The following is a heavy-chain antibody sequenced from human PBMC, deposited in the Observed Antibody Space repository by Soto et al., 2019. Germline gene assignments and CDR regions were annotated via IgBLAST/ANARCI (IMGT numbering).Heavy chain of an antibody. CDR2: IYYSGST. J-gene: IGHJ5*02. CDR3: ARGITMVRGVIIAWFDP. Sequence: SETLSLTCTVSGGSISSYYWSWIRQPPGKGLEWIGYIYYSGSTNYNPSLKSRVTISVDTSKNQFSLKLSSVTAADTAVYYCARGITMVRGVIIAWFDPWGQGTLVTVSS. V-gene: IGHV4-59*01. CDR1: GGSISSYY. D-gene: IGHD3-10*01.